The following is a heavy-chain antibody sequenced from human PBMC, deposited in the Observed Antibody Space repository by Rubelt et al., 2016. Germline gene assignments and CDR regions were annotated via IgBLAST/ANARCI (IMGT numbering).Heavy chain of an antibody. D-gene: IGHD4-17*01. Sequence: SSYAMHWVRQAPGKGLDWVAVVSYAGSNKFYADSVKGRFTISRDTSKNMLYLQMNSLRVGDTAVYYCARDRGMTTVTTHFYYGMDVWGQGTT. CDR1: SSYA. CDR2: VSYAGSNK. CDR3: ARDRGMTTVTTHFYYGMDV. V-gene: IGHV3-30*04. J-gene: IGHJ6*02.